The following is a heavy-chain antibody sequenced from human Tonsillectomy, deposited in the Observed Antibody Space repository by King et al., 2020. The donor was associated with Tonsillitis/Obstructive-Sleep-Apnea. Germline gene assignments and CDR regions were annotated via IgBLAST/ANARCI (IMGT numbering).Heavy chain of an antibody. J-gene: IGHJ4*02. Sequence: DVQLVESGGGLVKPGGSLRLSCAASGFTFSSYSMNWVRQAPGKGLEWVSAISGDCTYIYYADSVKGRFTISRDNAKNSLYLQMNSLRAEDTAAYYCAGGYCSSSRFGYFDYWGQGTLVTVPS. CDR3: AGGYCSSSRFGYFDY. CDR2: ISGDCTYI. V-gene: IGHV3-21*01. CDR1: GFTFSSYS. D-gene: IGHD2-2*01.